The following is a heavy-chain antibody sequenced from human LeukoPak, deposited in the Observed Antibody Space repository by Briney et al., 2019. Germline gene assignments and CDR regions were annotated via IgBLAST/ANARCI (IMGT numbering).Heavy chain of an antibody. CDR1: GFTFSSYW. CDR2: IKQDGSEK. Sequence: GGSLRLSCAASGFTFSSYWMSWVRQAPGKGLEWVANIKQDGSEKYYVDSVKGRFTISRDNAKNSPYLQMNSLRAEDTAVYYCARDESCSSTSCYEAHNWFDPWGQGTLVTVSS. D-gene: IGHD2-2*01. CDR3: ARDESCSSTSCYEAHNWFDP. V-gene: IGHV3-7*01. J-gene: IGHJ5*02.